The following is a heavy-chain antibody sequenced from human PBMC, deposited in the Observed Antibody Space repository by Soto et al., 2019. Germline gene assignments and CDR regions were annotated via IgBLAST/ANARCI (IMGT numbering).Heavy chain of an antibody. CDR2: INHSGIT. CDR3: AREHGSGSYFSSYYYYMDV. J-gene: IGHJ6*03. CDR1: GGSFSGYY. V-gene: IGHV4-34*01. Sequence: QVQLQQWGAGLLKPSETLSLTCAVYGGSFSGYYWSWIRQPPGKGLEWIGEINHSGITNYNPSLKSRVTLSVDTSKNQFSLKLSSVTAADTAVYYCAREHGSGSYFSSYYYYMDVWGKGTTVTVSS. D-gene: IGHD3-10*01.